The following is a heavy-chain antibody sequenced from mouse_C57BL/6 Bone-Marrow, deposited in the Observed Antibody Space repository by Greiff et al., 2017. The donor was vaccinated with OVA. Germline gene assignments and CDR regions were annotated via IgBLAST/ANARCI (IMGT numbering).Heavy chain of an antibody. CDR3: ARGVFLFAY. Sequence: QVQLQQPGAELVKPGASVKLSCKASGYTFTSYWMQWVKQRPGQGLEWIGEIDPSDSYTNYNQQFKGKATLTVDTSSRTAYMQLSRLTSEDSAVYYCARGVFLFAYWGQGTLVTVSA. CDR2: IDPSDSYT. V-gene: IGHV1-50*01. J-gene: IGHJ3*01. CDR1: GYTFTSYW.